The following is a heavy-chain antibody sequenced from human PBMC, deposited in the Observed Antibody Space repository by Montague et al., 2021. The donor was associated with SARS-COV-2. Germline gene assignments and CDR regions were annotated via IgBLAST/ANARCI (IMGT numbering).Heavy chain of an antibody. D-gene: IGHD3-10*01. CDR2: MFHSGSN. V-gene: IGHV4-39*02. Sequence: SETLSLTCSVTGGSMSSSDYCWGWVRQPPGQTLEWIGSMFHSGSNFYNPSLKSRLTISVDTYHNHLYLNLTTVTDADTAIYYCVTDYYGYHYFDYWGQGTLVTVSS. CDR3: VTDYYGYHYFDY. CDR1: GGSMSSSDYC. J-gene: IGHJ4*02.